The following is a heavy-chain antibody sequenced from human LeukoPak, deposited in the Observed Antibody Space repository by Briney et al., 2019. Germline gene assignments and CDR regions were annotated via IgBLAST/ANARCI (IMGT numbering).Heavy chain of an antibody. J-gene: IGHJ4*02. CDR3: ARDGQRNYYDSSGYDY. D-gene: IGHD3-22*01. V-gene: IGHV3-33*01. Sequence: PGRSLRLSCAASGFTFSSYGMHWVRQAPGKGLEWVAVIWYDGSNKYYADSVKGRFTISRDNSKNTLYLQMNSLRAEDTAVYYCARDGQRNYYDSSGYDYWGQGTLVTVSS. CDR2: IWYDGSNK. CDR1: GFTFSSYG.